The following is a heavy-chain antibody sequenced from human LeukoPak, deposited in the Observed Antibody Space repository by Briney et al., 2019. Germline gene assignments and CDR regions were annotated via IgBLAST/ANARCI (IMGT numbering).Heavy chain of an antibody. D-gene: IGHD3-3*01. CDR3: ARGLDLRFLEWLVAFDI. V-gene: IGHV1-69*02. CDR2: IIPILGIA. J-gene: IGHJ3*02. CDR1: GGTFSSYT. Sequence: SVKVSCKASGGTFSSYTISWVRQAPGQGLEWMGRIIPILGIANYAQKFQGRVTITADKSTSTAYMELSSLGSEDTAVYYCARGLDLRFLEWLVAFDIWGQGTMVTVSS.